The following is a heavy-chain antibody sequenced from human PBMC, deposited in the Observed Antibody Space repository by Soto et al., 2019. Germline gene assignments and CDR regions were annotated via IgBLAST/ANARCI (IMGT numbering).Heavy chain of an antibody. CDR2: IIPNIGNA. Sequence: SVKVSCKASGDTFSSYAISWVRQAPGQGLEWMGGIIPNIGNANYAQKFQGRVTMTTDTSTSTAYMELSSLRSDDTAVYYCAGRKPGQQLVPTSLSAFDDWGQGTLVTVSS. CDR1: GDTFSSYA. J-gene: IGHJ4*01. V-gene: IGHV1-69*10. CDR3: AGRKPGQQLVPTSLSAFDD. D-gene: IGHD6-13*01.